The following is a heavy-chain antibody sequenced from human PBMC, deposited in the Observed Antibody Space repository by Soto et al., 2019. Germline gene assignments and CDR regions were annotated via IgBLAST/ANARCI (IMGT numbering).Heavy chain of an antibody. D-gene: IGHD1-26*01. CDR2: IYTSGNT. Sequence: ASETLSLTCNVSGASISDYYWSWIRQPPGKGLEWIGYIYTSGNTNYNSSLKRRVTISVDTSKNQFSLKLRSVTAADTAVYYCASHVGSGYSDYWGQGTLVTVSS. CDR1: GASISDYY. CDR3: ASHVGSGYSDY. V-gene: IGHV4-59*13. J-gene: IGHJ4*02.